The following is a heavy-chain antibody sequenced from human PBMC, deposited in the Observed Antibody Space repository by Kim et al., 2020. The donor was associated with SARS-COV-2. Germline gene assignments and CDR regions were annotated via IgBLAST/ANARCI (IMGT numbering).Heavy chain of an antibody. CDR3: ARDRRTYYYGSGSPRYNWFDP. D-gene: IGHD3-10*01. CDR1: GYTFTGYY. CDR2: INPNSGGT. V-gene: IGHV1-2*06. Sequence: ASVKVSCKASGYTFTGYYMHWVRQAPGQGLEWMGRINPNSGGTNYAQKFQGRVTMTRDTSISTAYMELSRLRSDDTAVYYCARDRRTYYYGSGSPRYNWFDPWGQGTLVTVSS. J-gene: IGHJ5*02.